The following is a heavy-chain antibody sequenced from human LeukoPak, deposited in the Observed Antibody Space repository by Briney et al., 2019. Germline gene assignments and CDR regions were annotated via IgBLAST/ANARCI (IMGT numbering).Heavy chain of an antibody. CDR1: RFTFSDYY. CDR2: ISSSGSII. CDR3: ARVSATGIYYFDY. D-gene: IGHD7-27*01. J-gene: IGHJ4*02. Sequence: GGSLRLSCAASRFTFSDYYMSWIRQAPGKGLEWVSYISSSGSIISYADSVKGRFTISRDNAKNSLYLQMNSLRAEDTAVYYCARVSATGIYYFDYWGQGTLVTVSS. V-gene: IGHV3-11*01.